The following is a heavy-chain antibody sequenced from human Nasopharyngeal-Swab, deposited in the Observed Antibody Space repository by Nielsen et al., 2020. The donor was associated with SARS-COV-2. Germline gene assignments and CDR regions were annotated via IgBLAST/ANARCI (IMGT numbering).Heavy chain of an antibody. CDR3: ARGSLWFGDLVGYYGMDV. CDR2: ISAYNGNT. J-gene: IGHJ6*02. D-gene: IGHD3-10*01. V-gene: IGHV1-18*01. Sequence: WVRQAPGQGLEWMGWISAYNGNTNYAQKLQGRVTMTTDTSTSTAYMELRSLRPDDTAVYYCARGSLWFGDLVGYYGMDVWGQGTTVTVSS.